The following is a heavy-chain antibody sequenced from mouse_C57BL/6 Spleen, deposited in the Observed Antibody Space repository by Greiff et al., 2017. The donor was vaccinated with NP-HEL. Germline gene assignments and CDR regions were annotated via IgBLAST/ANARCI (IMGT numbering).Heavy chain of an antibody. Sequence: QVQLQQSGAELVKPGASVKLSCKASGYTFTSYWMHWVKQRPGQGLEWIGMIHPNSGSTNYNEKFKSKATLTVDKSSSTAYMQLSSLTSEDSAVYYCARGSDSSGYWFAYWGQGTLVTVSA. J-gene: IGHJ3*01. CDR1: GYTFTSYW. CDR3: ARGSDSSGYWFAY. D-gene: IGHD3-2*02. V-gene: IGHV1-64*01. CDR2: IHPNSGST.